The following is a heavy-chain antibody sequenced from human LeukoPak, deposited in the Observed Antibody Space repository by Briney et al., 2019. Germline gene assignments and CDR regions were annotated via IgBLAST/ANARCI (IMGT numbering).Heavy chain of an antibody. CDR2: ISYDGSNK. Sequence: PGGSLRLSCAASGFTFSSYAMHWVRQAPGKGQEWVAVISYDGSNKYYADSVKGRFTISRDNSKNTLYLQMNSLRAEDTAVYYCARGGGLGWLQVSYYFDYWGQGTLVTVSS. CDR3: ARGGGLGWLQVSYYFDY. V-gene: IGHV3-30-3*01. CDR1: GFTFSSYA. J-gene: IGHJ4*02. D-gene: IGHD5-24*01.